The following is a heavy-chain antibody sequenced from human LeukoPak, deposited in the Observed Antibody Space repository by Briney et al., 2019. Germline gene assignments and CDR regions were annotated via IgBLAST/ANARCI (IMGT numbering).Heavy chain of an antibody. CDR3: ARDVTENEQQLLHWGLRSPNWFDP. D-gene: IGHD6-13*01. Sequence: SETLSLTCTVSGGSISSYYWSWIRQPPGKGLEWIGYIYYSGSTNYNPSLKSRVTISVDTSKNQFSLKLSSVTAADTAVYYCARDVTENEQQLLHWGLRSPNWFDPWGQGTLVTVSS. J-gene: IGHJ5*02. V-gene: IGHV4-59*12. CDR2: IYYSGST. CDR1: GGSISSYY.